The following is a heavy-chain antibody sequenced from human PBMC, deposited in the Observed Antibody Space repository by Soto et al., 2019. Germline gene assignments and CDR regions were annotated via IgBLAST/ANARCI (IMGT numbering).Heavy chain of an antibody. CDR3: ARHRAVAGMPDYYYDMDV. Sequence: GESLKISCKGSGYSFTSYWIAWVRQMPGKGLEWMGIIHPGNPDTKYSPSFQGQVTISADKSISTAYLQWSSLKASDTAMYYCARHRAVAGMPDYYYDMDVWGQGTTVTVSS. D-gene: IGHD6-19*01. CDR1: GYSFTSYW. V-gene: IGHV5-51*01. CDR2: IHPGNPDT. J-gene: IGHJ6*02.